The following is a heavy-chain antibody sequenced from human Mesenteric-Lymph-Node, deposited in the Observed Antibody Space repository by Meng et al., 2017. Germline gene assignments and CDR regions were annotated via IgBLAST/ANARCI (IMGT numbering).Heavy chain of an antibody. J-gene: IGHJ4*02. D-gene: IGHD4-23*01. V-gene: IGHV3-72*01. Sequence: EVQLVESGGGSVQPGGSLRFSCAASGFTLSDHYMDWVRQAPGKGLEWVGRSRDKSRSYTTEYAASVKGRFTISRDDSQNSLFLQMNSLKTEDTAVYYCATGLSGGNDVGYWGQGTLVTVSS. CDR2: SRDKSRSYTT. CDR1: GFTLSDHY. CDR3: ATGLSGGNDVGY.